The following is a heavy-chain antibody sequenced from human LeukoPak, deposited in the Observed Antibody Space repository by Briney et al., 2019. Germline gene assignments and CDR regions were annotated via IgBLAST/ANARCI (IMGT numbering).Heavy chain of an antibody. CDR1: GFTFSSYS. Sequence: PGGSLRLSCAASGFTFSSYSMNWVRQAPGKGLEWVSSISSSSSYIYYADSGKGRFTMPRDNAKNSLYLQMNSLRAEDTAVYYCARESFYDSSGYYPDAFDIWGQGTMVTVSS. CDR2: ISSSSSYI. V-gene: IGHV3-21*01. J-gene: IGHJ3*02. CDR3: ARESFYDSSGYYPDAFDI. D-gene: IGHD3-22*01.